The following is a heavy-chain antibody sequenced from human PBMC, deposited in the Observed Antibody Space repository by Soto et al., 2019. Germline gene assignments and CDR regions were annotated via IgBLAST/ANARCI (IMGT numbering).Heavy chain of an antibody. CDR2: ISYSGNT. V-gene: IGHV4-59*01. J-gene: IGHJ4*02. Sequence: SETLSLTCTVSGGSIINFYWSWIRQPPGKGLEWIGYISYSGNTNYNPSLKSRVSISVDTSKNQLSLNLTSVTAADTAVYYCARAPMVLSRSYFDSWGQGTPVTVSS. D-gene: IGHD2-8*01. CDR3: ARAPMVLSRSYFDS. CDR1: GGSIINFY.